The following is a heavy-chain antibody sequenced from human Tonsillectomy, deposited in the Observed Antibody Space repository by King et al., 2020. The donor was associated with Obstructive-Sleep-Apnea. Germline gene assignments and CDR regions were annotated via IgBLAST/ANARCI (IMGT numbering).Heavy chain of an antibody. CDR1: GVTFSSYW. D-gene: IGHD3-10*01. J-gene: IGHJ6*02. Sequence: VQLVESGGGLVQPGGSLRLSCAASGVTFSSYWMHWVRQAPGKGLVWVSRINSDGSTTSYADSVKGRFTISRDNAKNTLYLQMNSLRAEDTAVFYCARDKALGGMDVWGQGTTVTVSS. CDR3: ARDKALGGMDV. V-gene: IGHV3-74*01. CDR2: INSDGSTT.